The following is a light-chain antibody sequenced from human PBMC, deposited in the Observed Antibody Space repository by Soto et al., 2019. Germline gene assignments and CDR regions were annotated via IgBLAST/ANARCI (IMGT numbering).Light chain of an antibody. CDR3: GAYTSSNTRV. CDR1: NSDVGGYDY. V-gene: IGLV2-14*01. J-gene: IGLJ1*01. Sequence: QSALTQPASVSGSPGQSITISCTGTNSDVGGYDYVSWYQQHPGKAPKLMIYEVTYRPSGVSNRFSGSKSGNTASLTISGLQAEDEADYYCGAYTSSNTRVFGTGTKLTVL. CDR2: EVT.